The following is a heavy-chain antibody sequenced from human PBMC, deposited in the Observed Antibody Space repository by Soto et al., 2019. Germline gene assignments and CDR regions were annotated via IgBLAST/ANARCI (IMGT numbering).Heavy chain of an antibody. J-gene: IGHJ6*02. CDR1: GFTFSNAW. D-gene: IGHD2-15*01. Sequence: EVQLVESGGGLVKPGGSLRLSCAASGFTFSNAWMNWVRQAPGKGLEWVGRIKSKTDGGTADYAAPVKGRFTISRDDSKNTLYLQMDSLITEDTAVYYCTPQNCSGGSCYSGYYYYGLDVWGQGTTVSVSS. CDR2: IKSKTDGGTA. CDR3: TPQNCSGGSCYSGYYYYGLDV. V-gene: IGHV3-15*07.